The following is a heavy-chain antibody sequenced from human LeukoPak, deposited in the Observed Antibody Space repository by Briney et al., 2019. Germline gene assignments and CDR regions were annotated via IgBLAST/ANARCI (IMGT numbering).Heavy chain of an antibody. V-gene: IGHV3-74*01. CDR2: INSDGSST. CDR1: GFTFSSYW. J-gene: IGHJ4*02. CDR3: AKDITRRPAAGPDY. Sequence: GGSLRLSCAASGFTFSSYWMHWVRQAPGKGLVWVSRINSDGSSTTYADSVKGRFTISRDNSKNSLYLQMNSLRTEDTALYYCAKDITRRPAAGPDYWGQGTLVTVSS. D-gene: IGHD6-13*01.